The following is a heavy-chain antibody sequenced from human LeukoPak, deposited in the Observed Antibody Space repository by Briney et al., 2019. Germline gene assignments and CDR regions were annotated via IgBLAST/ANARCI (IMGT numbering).Heavy chain of an antibody. CDR1: GGSISSHY. J-gene: IGHJ4*02. CDR2: IYNSENT. V-gene: IGHV4-59*11. D-gene: IGHD1-1*01. CDR3: ARDYNSNFDY. Sequence: SETLSLTCTVSGGSISSHYWNWIRQPPGKGLEWIGYIYNSENTNYNPPLKSRVTISVDTSKSRFSLKLSSVTAADTAVYYCARDYNSNFDYWGQGTLVTVSS.